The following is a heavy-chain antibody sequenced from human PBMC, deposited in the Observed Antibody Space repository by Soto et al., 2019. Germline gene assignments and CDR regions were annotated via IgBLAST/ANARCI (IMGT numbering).Heavy chain of an antibody. CDR1: GYTFTGYY. Sequence: ASVKVSCKASGYTFTGYYMHWVRQAPGQGLEWMGWINPNSGGTNYAQKFQGWVTMTRNTSISTAYMELSRLRSDDTAVYYCARISCGGDCYSDYFDYCAQGTLVTVSS. CDR3: ARISCGGDCYSDYFDY. V-gene: IGHV1-2*04. J-gene: IGHJ4*02. D-gene: IGHD2-21*02. CDR2: INPNSGGT.